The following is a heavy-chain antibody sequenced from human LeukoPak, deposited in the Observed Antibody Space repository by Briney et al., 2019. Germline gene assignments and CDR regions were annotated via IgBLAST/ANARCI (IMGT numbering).Heavy chain of an antibody. D-gene: IGHD6-13*01. J-gene: IGHJ4*02. CDR1: GFIFSNAW. Sequence: GGSLRLSCAASGFIFSNAWMSWVRQAPGKGLEWVGRIKSKTDGGTTDYAAPVKGRFTISRDDSKNTLYLQMNSLKTEDTAVYYCTTDRRITAAGTRAHFDYWGQGTLVTVSS. CDR2: IKSKTDGGTT. V-gene: IGHV3-15*01. CDR3: TTDRRITAAGTRAHFDY.